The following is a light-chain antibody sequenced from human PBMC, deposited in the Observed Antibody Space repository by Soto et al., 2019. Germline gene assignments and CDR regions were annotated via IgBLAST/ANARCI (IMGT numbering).Light chain of an antibody. Sequence: EIVLTQSPGTLSLSPGDRATLSCRASQSVSAGFLAWYQQKPGQAPRLLIFGASSRATGIPDRFSGSGSGTDFTLTISRLEPEDFAVYYCQQYGSSPRTFGQGTKVDIK. J-gene: IGKJ1*01. CDR2: GAS. CDR1: QSVSAGF. V-gene: IGKV3-20*01. CDR3: QQYGSSPRT.